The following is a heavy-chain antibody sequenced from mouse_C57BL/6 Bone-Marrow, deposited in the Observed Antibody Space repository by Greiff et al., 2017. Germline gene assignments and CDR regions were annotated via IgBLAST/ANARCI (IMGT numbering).Heavy chain of an antibody. J-gene: IGHJ2*01. V-gene: IGHV1-50*01. Sequence: QVQLQQPGAELVKPGASVKLSCKASGYTFTSYWMQWVKQRPGQGLEWIGEIDPSDSYTNYNQKFKGKATLTVDTSSSTAYMQLSSLTSEDSAVYYGGRDGNYGCYYVDYWGQGTTLTVSS. CDR3: GRDGNYGCYYVDY. D-gene: IGHD2-1*01. CDR1: GYTFTSYW. CDR2: IDPSDSYT.